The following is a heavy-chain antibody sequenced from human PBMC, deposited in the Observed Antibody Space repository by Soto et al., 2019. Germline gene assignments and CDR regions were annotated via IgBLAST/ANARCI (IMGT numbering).Heavy chain of an antibody. D-gene: IGHD2-2*01. CDR1: GFTFSSYA. J-gene: IGHJ6*02. CDR2: ISCNGSNK. V-gene: IGHV3-23*01. CDR3: ARDSHLEPRYCSSTSCRRHYGMDV. Sequence: GGSLRLSCAASGFTFSSYAMSWVRQAPGKGLEWVSAISCNGSNKYYADSVKGRFTISRDNSKNTLYLQMNSLRAEDTAVYYCARDSHLEPRYCSSTSCRRHYGMDVWGQGTTVTVSS.